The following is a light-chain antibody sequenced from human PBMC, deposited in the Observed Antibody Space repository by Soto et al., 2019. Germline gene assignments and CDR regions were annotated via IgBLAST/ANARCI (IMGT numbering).Light chain of an antibody. J-gene: IGLJ2*01. CDR2: GNS. CDR3: QSYDSSLSGSKV. Sequence: QSVLTQPPSVSGAPGQRVTISCTGSRCNIGANYDVHWYQQLPGTAPKLLIYGNSNRPSGVPDRFSGSKSGTSASLAITGLQAEDEADYYCQSYDSSLSGSKVFGGGTKLTVL. CDR1: RCNIGANYD. V-gene: IGLV1-40*01.